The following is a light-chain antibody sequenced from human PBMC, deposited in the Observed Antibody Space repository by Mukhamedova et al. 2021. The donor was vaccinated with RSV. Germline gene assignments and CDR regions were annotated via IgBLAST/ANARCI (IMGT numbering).Light chain of an antibody. CDR3: QQYNDWLFT. Sequence: GERVTLSCRASQSVSSNLAWYQQKPGQAPRVLIHGASTRAAGLPARFSGSGSGTEFTLTISGLQSEDFAVYYCQQYNDWLFTFVGG. J-gene: IGKJ4*01. CDR1: QSVSSN. CDR2: GAS. V-gene: IGKV3-15*01.